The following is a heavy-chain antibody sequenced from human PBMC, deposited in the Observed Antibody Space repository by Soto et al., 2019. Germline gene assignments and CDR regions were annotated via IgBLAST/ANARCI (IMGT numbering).Heavy chain of an antibody. D-gene: IGHD6-19*01. CDR1: GGTFRSYA. CDR3: AIMFSSGWGEVLGY. CDR2: VIPMFGTP. V-gene: IGHV1-69*12. J-gene: IGHJ4*02. Sequence: QVQLVQSGAEVKKPGSSVKVSCKASGGTFRSYAITWVRQAPGQGLEWMGGVIPMFGTPNYAQKVQDRVTITADESRNTSYLGLGSLRLDDKAVYYCAIMFSSGWGEVLGYWGQGTLVTVSS.